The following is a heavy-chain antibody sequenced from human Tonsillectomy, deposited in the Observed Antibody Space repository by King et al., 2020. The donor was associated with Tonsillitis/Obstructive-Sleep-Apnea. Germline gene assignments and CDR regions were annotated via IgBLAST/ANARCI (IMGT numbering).Heavy chain of an antibody. J-gene: IGHJ4*02. D-gene: IGHD2-21*02. CDR1: GESFGGHY. CDR2: INEGGST. Sequence: VQLQQWGAGLLKPSETLSLTCAVYGESFGGHYWSWIRQSPGEGLEWIVQINEGGSTNYNPSLKSRVTISADTSKNQVSLRLTSVTAADTAVYYCARGRVTFDYWGQGTQVTVSS. CDR3: ARGRVTFDY. V-gene: IGHV4-34*01.